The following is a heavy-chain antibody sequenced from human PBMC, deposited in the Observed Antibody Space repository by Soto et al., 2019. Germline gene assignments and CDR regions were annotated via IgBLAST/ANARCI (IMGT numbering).Heavy chain of an antibody. CDR3: ARTPHNDNDLHV. D-gene: IGHD3-9*01. CDR1: GFTVSDHS. Sequence: EVQLAESGGGLVQPGGSLRLSCVASGFTVSDHSMDWVRQAPGKGLKWVGRIRKRVNGYTTEYAASVKGRFTISRDDSKDSLYLQMNSLKIEDTAVYYCARTPHNDNDLHVWGQGSTVTVSS. J-gene: IGHJ6*02. V-gene: IGHV3-72*01. CDR2: IRKRVNGYTT.